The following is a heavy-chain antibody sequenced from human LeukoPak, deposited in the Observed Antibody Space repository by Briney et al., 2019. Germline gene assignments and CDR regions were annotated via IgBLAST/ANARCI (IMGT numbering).Heavy chain of an antibody. CDR3: ARYSSGTWGEDY. V-gene: IGHV4-39*07. CDR2: IYYSGST. Sequence: PSETLSLTCTVSGGSISSSSYYWGWIRQPLGKGLEWIGSIYYSGSTYYNPSLKSRVTISVDTSKNQFSLKLSSVTAADTAVYYCARYSSGTWGEDYWGQGTLVTVSS. J-gene: IGHJ4*02. D-gene: IGHD6-19*01. CDR1: GGSISSSSYY.